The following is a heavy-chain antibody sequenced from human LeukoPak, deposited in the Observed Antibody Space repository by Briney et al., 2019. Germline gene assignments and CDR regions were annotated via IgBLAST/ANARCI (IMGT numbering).Heavy chain of an antibody. CDR1: GFTFSSYS. V-gene: IGHV3-7*01. CDR2: IKLDGSEK. CDR3: AELGITMIGGV. Sequence: GGSLRLSCAASGFTFSSYSMNWVRQAPGKGLEWVANIKLDGSEKYYVDSVKGRFTISRDNAKNSLYLQMNSLRAEDTAVYYCAELGITMIGGVWGKGTTVTISS. D-gene: IGHD3-10*02. J-gene: IGHJ6*04.